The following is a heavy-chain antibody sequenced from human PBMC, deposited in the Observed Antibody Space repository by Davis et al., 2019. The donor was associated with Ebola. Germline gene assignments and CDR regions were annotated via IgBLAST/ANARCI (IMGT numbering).Heavy chain of an antibody. Sequence: GESLKISCAASGFTFSDYYMSWIRQAPGKGLEWVSYISGGGRTIYYADSVKGRFTISRDNAKNSLYLQMNSLSEEDTALYYCAKDIGKGLGAPDHWGQGTLVTVSS. CDR1: GFTFSDYY. D-gene: IGHD1-26*01. V-gene: IGHV3-11*01. CDR2: ISGGGRTI. J-gene: IGHJ4*02. CDR3: AKDIGKGLGAPDH.